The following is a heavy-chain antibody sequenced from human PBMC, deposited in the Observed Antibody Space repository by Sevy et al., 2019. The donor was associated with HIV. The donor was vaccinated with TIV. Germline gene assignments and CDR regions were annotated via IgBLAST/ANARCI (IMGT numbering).Heavy chain of an antibody. CDR3: TRGSGSHSIFDY. CDR1: GFIFGDYG. V-gene: IGHV3-49*04. J-gene: IGHJ4*02. CDR2: FKSKIHGGTT. Sequence: GGSLRLSCTASGFIFGDYGMSWVRQAPGKGLEWIAFFKSKIHGGTTENAATVKGRFTISRDNSKNNLYLQMSNLKNEDTAVYYCTRGSGSHSIFDYWGQGTLVTVSS. D-gene: IGHD1-26*01.